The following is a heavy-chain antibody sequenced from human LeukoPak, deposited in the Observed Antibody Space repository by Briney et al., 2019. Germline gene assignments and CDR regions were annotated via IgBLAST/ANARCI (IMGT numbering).Heavy chain of an antibody. J-gene: IGHJ4*02. Sequence: SETLSLTCTVSGGSISSSSYYWGWIRQPPGKALEWIGYIYNSGSSNYNPSLKSRVTISVDTSKNQFSLKLNSVTAADTAVYYCARSSNGWSKIDYWGQGTLVTVSS. D-gene: IGHD6-19*01. CDR1: GGSISSSSYY. CDR2: IYNSGSS. CDR3: ARSSNGWSKIDY. V-gene: IGHV4-61*05.